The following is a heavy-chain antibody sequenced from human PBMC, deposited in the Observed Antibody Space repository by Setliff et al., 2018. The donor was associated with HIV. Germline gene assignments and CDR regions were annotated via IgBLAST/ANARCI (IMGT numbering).Heavy chain of an antibody. V-gene: IGHV3-23*01. CDR1: GFTFSDYA. CDR3: ARDLGAGPIYYYYYYGMDV. Sequence: GGSLRLSCAASGFTFSDYAMSWVRQAPGKGLEWVSAISGSGGAADYADSVKGRFTISRDNSKNTLYLQMNSLRAEDTAVCYCARDLGAGPIYYYYYYGMDVWGQGTTVTVSS. CDR2: ISGSGGAA. J-gene: IGHJ6*02. D-gene: IGHD3-16*01.